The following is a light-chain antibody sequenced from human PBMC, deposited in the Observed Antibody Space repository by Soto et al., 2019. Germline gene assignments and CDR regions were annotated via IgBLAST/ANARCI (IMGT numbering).Light chain of an antibody. Sequence: DIQMTQSPSTLSASVGDSVTITCRASQTISSWLAWYQQKPGTAPKLLIYKASTLKSGVPSRFSGSGSGTEFTLTISSLQPDDFATYYCQHYNEYPYTFGQGTKLEI. CDR3: QHYNEYPYT. CDR1: QTISSW. CDR2: KAS. V-gene: IGKV1-5*03. J-gene: IGKJ2*01.